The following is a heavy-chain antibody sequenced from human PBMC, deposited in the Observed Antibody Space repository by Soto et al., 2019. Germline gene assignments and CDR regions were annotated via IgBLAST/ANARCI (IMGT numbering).Heavy chain of an antibody. CDR2: IIPIFGTA. J-gene: IGHJ3*02. Sequence: QVQLVQSGAEVKKPGSSVKVSCKASGGTFSSYAISWVRQAPGQGLEWMGGIIPIFGTANYAQKYQGRVTITEDESTSTAYMELGGLRSGDTAVYYCARGAVGGTRSPEPLRSACDIWGQGTMVTVSS. CDR1: GGTFSSYA. V-gene: IGHV1-69*12. D-gene: IGHD6-19*01. CDR3: ARGAVGGTRSPEPLRSACDI.